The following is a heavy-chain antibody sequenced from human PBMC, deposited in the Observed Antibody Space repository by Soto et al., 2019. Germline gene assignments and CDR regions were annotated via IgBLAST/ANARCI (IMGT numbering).Heavy chain of an antibody. V-gene: IGHV1-18*01. D-gene: IGHD3-16*01. CDR2: INGYTGNT. CDR1: GYSFPNHE. CDR3: ARSWVTGKGGIDV. J-gene: IGHJ6*02. Sequence: GASVKVSCKASGYSFPNHEINWVRQAPGQGLEWMGWINGYTGNTNYAQKFQGRVTMTTDTSTNTAYLDLWTLISDDTAVYYCARSWVTGKGGIDVWGQGTTVTV.